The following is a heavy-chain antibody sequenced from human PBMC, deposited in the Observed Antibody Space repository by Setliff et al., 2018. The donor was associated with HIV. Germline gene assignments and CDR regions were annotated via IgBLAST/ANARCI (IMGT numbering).Heavy chain of an antibody. Sequence: AASVKVSCKASGYTFTGYYMHWVRQAPGQGLEWMGWMNPNSGNTGYAQKFQGRVTITRNTSISTAYMELSSLRSEDTAVYYCATGPPYCSGGSCYSSLHHWGQGTLVTVSS. CDR1: GYTFTGYY. V-gene: IGHV1-8*03. J-gene: IGHJ1*01. CDR3: ATGPPYCSGGSCYSSLHH. D-gene: IGHD2-15*01. CDR2: MNPNSGNT.